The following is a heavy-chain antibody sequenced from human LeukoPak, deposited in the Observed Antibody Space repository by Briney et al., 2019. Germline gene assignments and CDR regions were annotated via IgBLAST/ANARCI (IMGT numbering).Heavy chain of an antibody. D-gene: IGHD5-12*01. Sequence: GGSLRLSCAASGFTFSSYAMSWVRQPPGKGLEWVSAISGRTGGTYYADSVKGRFTISRDNSKSTLYLQMDSLRAEDTAVYYCAKCGNSGCHLIDYWGQGTLVTVSS. CDR2: ISGRTGGT. CDR1: GFTFSSYA. J-gene: IGHJ4*02. CDR3: AKCGNSGCHLIDY. V-gene: IGHV3-23*01.